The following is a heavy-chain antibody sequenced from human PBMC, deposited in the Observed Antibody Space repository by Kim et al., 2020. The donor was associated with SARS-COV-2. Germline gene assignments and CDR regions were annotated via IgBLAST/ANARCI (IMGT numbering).Heavy chain of an antibody. CDR3: AKAVLRGVNYYYYGVDV. CDR2: ISYDGSNK. J-gene: IGHJ6*02. V-gene: IGHV3-30*18. D-gene: IGHD3-10*01. CDR1: GFTFNTYG. Sequence: GGSLRLSCAASGFTFNTYGMYWVRQAPGKGLEWVAVISYDGSNKYYADSVKGRFTISRDNSKNTLYLQMNSLRAEDTAVYYCAKAVLRGVNYYYYGVDVWGQGTTVTVSS.